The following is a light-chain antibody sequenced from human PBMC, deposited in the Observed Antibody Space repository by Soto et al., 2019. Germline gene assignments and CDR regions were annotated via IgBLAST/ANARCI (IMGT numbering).Light chain of an antibody. CDR1: QAISTW. V-gene: IGKV1D-12*01. CDR2: AAS. CDR3: QQGNSFL. J-gene: IGKJ4*01. Sequence: DIQMTQSPSSVSASVGDRVTVTCRASQAISTWLAWYQQKPGKAPKLLIYAASSLQSGVPSRFSGSGSATDFTLTISSLQPEDFATYYCQQGNSFLFGGGTKVEIK.